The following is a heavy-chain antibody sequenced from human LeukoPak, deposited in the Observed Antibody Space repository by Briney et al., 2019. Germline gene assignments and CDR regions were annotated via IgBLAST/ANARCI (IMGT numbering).Heavy chain of an antibody. CDR3: ARLVRAATSTFDY. D-gene: IGHD5-12*01. J-gene: IGHJ4*02. CDR1: GGSISSYY. Sequence: SETLSLTCTVSGGSISSYYWSWIRQPPGKGLEWIGYIYYSGSTNYNPSLKSRVTISADTSKNQFSLKLSSVAAADTAVYFCARLVRAATSTFDYWGQGTLVTVSS. CDR2: IYYSGST. V-gene: IGHV4-59*08.